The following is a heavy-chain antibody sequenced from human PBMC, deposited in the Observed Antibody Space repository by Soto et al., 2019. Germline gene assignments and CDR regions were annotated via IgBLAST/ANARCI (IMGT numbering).Heavy chain of an antibody. CDR2: IIPIFGTA. J-gene: IGHJ4*02. Sequence: ASVKVSCKASGGTFSSYAISWVRQAPGQGLEWMGGIIPIFGTANYAQKFQGRVTITADESKNTLYLRMNSLRSDDTAVYYCVKEANPFINTLVVLIFDYWGQGTQVTVSS. CDR1: GGTFSSYA. V-gene: IGHV1-69*13. D-gene: IGHD3-22*01. CDR3: VKEANPFINTLVVLIFDY.